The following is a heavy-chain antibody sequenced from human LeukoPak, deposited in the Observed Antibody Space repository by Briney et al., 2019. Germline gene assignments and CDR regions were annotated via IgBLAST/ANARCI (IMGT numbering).Heavy chain of an antibody. J-gene: IGHJ4*02. CDR3: AKDRGARVRSIDY. Sequence: GRSLTLSCAASGFTFSSYGMHWLRQAPGKGLEGVAVISFDGSNKYYPDSVKGRLTISRDNSKNTLYLQMNSLRAEYTAVYYCAKDRGARVRSIDYWGQGTLVTVSS. D-gene: IGHD4-17*01. CDR1: GFTFSSYG. V-gene: IGHV3-30*18. CDR2: ISFDGSNK.